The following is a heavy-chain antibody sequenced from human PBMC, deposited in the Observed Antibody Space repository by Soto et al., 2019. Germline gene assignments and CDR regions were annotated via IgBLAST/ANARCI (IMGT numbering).Heavy chain of an antibody. CDR3: GRAGIVVVGAASRPLDH. V-gene: IGHV3-21*01. Sequence: EVQMEESGGGLVKPGGSLRLSCVASGFTFGSHSMYWVRQAPGKGLEWVSSISGGSDYIFYADSVKGRFTISRDNAMNSLYLQMNRLRAEETAVYYCGRAGIVVVGAASRPLDHWGKGTLVTVSS. J-gene: IGHJ4*02. D-gene: IGHD2-15*01. CDR1: GFTFGSHS. CDR2: ISGGSDYI.